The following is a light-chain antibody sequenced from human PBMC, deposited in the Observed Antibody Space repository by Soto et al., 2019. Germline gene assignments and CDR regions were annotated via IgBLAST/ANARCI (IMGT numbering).Light chain of an antibody. J-gene: IGLJ1*01. CDR2: DTT. V-gene: IGLV7-46*01. Sequence: QAVVTHEPSLTVSPGGTLTLSCGSGTGDSTNGHYPYWFQQKPGQAPRTLIYDTTNRHSWTPHRFSGSLLGGKAALTLSGAKPEDEAEYYCLLSYNGPYVFGTGTKVTVL. CDR1: TGDSTNGHY. CDR3: LLSYNGPYV.